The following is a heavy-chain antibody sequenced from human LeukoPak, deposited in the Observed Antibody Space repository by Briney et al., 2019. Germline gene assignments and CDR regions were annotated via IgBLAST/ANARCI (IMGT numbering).Heavy chain of an antibody. V-gene: IGHV5-51*01. CDR2: IYPGDSDT. CDR1: GYSFTSYW. D-gene: IGHD3-22*01. Sequence: GESLKISCKGPGYSFTSYWIGWVRQMPGKGLEWMGIIYPGDSDTRYSPSFQGQVTISADKSISTAYLQWSSLKASDTAMYYCALSYYYDSSGYYTFDYWGQGTWSPSPQ. CDR3: ALSYYYDSSGYYTFDY. J-gene: IGHJ4*02.